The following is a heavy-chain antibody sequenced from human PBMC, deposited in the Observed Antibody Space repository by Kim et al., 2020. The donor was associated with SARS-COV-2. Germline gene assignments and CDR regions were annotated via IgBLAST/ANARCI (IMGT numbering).Heavy chain of an antibody. CDR2: YSGGTT. CDR3: ASGVAS. V-gene: IGHV3-53*01. Sequence: YSGGTTFYADSVKGRFTISRDNSKNTLYLQMNSLRAEDTAVHYCASGVASWGQGTLVTVSS. J-gene: IGHJ4*02. D-gene: IGHD3-16*01.